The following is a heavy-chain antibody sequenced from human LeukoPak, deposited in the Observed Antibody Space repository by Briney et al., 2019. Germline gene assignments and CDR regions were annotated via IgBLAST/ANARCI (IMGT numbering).Heavy chain of an antibody. CDR3: ARKLLHYDRDGPSFDY. Sequence: GGSLRLSCAASGFTFSSYAINWVRQAPGKGLEWVSAISGDSRFTYYTDSAKGRFTISRDNSKYTSYLQLNSLRAEDTAVYYCARKLLHYDRDGPSFDYWGQGALVTVSS. CDR2: ISGDSRFT. D-gene: IGHD3-22*01. J-gene: IGHJ4*02. V-gene: IGHV3-23*01. CDR1: GFTFSSYA.